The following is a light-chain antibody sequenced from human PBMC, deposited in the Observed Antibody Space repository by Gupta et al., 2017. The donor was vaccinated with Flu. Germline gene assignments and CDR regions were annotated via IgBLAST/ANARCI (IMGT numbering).Light chain of an antibody. CDR3: QSSDSSLSGAV. CDR2: GNS. V-gene: IGLV1-40*01. Sequence: SVLTQPPSLSGAPGQRVTMSCAGSISNIGAGYDVHWYQQLPGTAPKLLIYGNSNRPSGVPDRFSGSKSGTSASLAITGLQAEDEADDYCQSSDSSLSGAVFGGGTKLTVL. CDR1: ISNIGAGYD. J-gene: IGLJ3*02.